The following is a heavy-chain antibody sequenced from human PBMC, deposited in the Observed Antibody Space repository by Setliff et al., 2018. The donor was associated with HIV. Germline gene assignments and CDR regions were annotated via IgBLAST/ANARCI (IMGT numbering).Heavy chain of an antibody. CDR3: ARALPTHYYGSDNWFDP. CDR2: IDHSGST. D-gene: IGHD3-10*01. J-gene: IGHJ5*02. CDR1: GASFTTHY. V-gene: IGHV4-34*01. Sequence: SETLSLTCTVYGASFTTHYWTWIRQPPGKGREWIGEIDHSGSTKENPSLKSRVTRSIDTSKDQFSLKLRFVTAADMGVYYCARALPTHYYGSDNWFDPWGQGTLVTVSS.